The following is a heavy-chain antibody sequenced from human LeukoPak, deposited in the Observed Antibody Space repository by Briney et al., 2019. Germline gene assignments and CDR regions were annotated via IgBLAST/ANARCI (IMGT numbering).Heavy chain of an antibody. CDR3: ARAPDPYCGGDCYLAY. J-gene: IGHJ4*02. CDR1: GFTFSSYA. V-gene: IGHV3-23*01. D-gene: IGHD2-21*02. Sequence: PGGSLRLSCAASGFTFSSYAMSWVRQAPGKGLEWVSSISGSGRSTYFADSVKGRFTISRDNSKNTLYLQMNSLRAEDTAVYYCARAPDPYCGGDCYLAYWGQGTLVTVSS. CDR2: ISGSGRST.